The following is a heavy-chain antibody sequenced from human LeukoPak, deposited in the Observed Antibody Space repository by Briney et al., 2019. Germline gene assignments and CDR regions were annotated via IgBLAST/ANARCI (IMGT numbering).Heavy chain of an antibody. CDR3: ARDRHSSSPIGNIYYYYGMDV. Sequence: SGTLSLTCTVSGGSISSYYWSWIRQPPGKGLEWVGYIYYSGSTNYNPSLKSRVTISVDTSKNQFSLKLSSATAADTAVYYCARDRHSSSPIGNIYYYYGMDVWGQGTTVTVSS. CDR2: IYYSGST. CDR1: GGSISSYY. D-gene: IGHD6-6*01. J-gene: IGHJ6*02. V-gene: IGHV4-59*01.